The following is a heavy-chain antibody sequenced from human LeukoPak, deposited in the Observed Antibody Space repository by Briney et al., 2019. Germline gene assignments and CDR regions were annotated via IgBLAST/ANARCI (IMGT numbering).Heavy chain of an antibody. Sequence: SETLSLTCAVYGGSFSGYYWSWIRQPPGKGLEWIGEINHSGSTNYNPSLKSRVTISVDTSKNQFSLKLSSVTAVDTAVYYCARGPSRFDYWGQGTLVTVSS. CDR2: INHSGST. D-gene: IGHD5/OR15-5a*01. V-gene: IGHV4-34*01. CDR3: ARGPSRFDY. CDR1: GGSFSGYY. J-gene: IGHJ4*02.